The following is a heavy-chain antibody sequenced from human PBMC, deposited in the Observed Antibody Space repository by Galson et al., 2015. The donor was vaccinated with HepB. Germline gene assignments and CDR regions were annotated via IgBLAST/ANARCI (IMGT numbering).Heavy chain of an antibody. CDR1: GFTFSSYG. Sequence: SLRLSCAASGFTFSSYGMHWVRQAPGKGLEWVAVISYDGSNKYYADSVKGRSTISRDNSKNTLYLQMNSLRAEDTAVYYCAKDRGSRAGATDYWGQGTLVTVSS. V-gene: IGHV3-30*18. J-gene: IGHJ4*02. D-gene: IGHD1-26*01. CDR3: AKDRGSRAGATDY. CDR2: ISYDGSNK.